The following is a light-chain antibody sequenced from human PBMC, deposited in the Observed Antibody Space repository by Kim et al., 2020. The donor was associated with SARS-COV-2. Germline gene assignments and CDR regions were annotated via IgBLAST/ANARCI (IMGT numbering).Light chain of an antibody. J-gene: IGKJ1*01. CDR2: DAS. CDR3: QKYDGAPWT. Sequence: DIQMTQSPSSLSASVGDRVTLTCRASQDIGHYLAWYQQKPGKVPKLLISDASTLRSGVPSRFSGSGSGTDFTLTINSLQPEDVATYYGQKYDGAPWTFGKGTKVDIK. V-gene: IGKV1-27*01. CDR1: QDIGHY.